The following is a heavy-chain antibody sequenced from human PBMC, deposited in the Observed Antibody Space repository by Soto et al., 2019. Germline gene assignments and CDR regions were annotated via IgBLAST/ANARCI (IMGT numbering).Heavy chain of an antibody. V-gene: IGHV2-5*01. Sequence: QITLKESGPTLVKPTQTLTLTCTFSGISLSTSGVGVGWIRQSPGTALQWLALIYWNGDKRYNPSLKTRLTITKDTSKNQVVLTLTNMDPVDTATYYCAHRPIGWFLFDYWGKGTLVTVSS. CDR1: GISLSTSGVG. CDR2: IYWNGDK. CDR3: AHRPIGWFLFDY. D-gene: IGHD6-19*01. J-gene: IGHJ4*02.